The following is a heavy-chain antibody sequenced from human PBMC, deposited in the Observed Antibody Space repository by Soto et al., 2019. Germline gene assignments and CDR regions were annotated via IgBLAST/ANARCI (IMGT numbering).Heavy chain of an antibody. V-gene: IGHV5-51*01. J-gene: IGHJ4*02. CDR2: IYPGDSDT. D-gene: IGHD2-8*01. CDR1: GYTFTSSW. Sequence: PGESLKISCKASGYTFTSSWIGWVRQMPGKGLEWMGIIYPGDSDTRYSPSFRGQITISADRSITTAYLQWSGLKASDTGMYYCARLSSCSNGVCHKFDYWGPGTLVTVSS. CDR3: ARLSSCSNGVCHKFDY.